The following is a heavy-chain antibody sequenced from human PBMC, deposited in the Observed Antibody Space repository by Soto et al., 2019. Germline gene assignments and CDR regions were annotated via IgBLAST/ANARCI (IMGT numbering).Heavy chain of an antibody. J-gene: IGHJ3*02. V-gene: IGHV3-23*01. CDR1: GFTFRTYA. Sequence: GGSLRLSGAASGFTFRTYAMSWVRQAPGKGLEWVSGLTNTGAGTYYADSVKGRFTISRDNSRSTLYPHMSGLRVEDSATYYCATALAVTLGAFDIWGQGTVVTVSS. CDR2: LTNTGAGT. CDR3: ATALAVTLGAFDI. D-gene: IGHD4-17*01.